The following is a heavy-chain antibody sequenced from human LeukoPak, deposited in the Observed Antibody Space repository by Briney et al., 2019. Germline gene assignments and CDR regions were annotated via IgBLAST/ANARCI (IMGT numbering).Heavy chain of an antibody. CDR3: ARGVWAPFDS. CDR2: IKQDGSEK. CDR1: GFTLSNDW. D-gene: IGHD7-27*01. V-gene: IGHV3-7*01. J-gene: IGHJ4*02. Sequence: GGSLRLSCAASGFTLSNDWMSWVRQAPGKGLEWVANIKQDGSEKNYVDSVKGRFSISRDNAKNSLILQMNSLRDEDTAVYYCARGVWAPFDSWGQGTLVSVSS.